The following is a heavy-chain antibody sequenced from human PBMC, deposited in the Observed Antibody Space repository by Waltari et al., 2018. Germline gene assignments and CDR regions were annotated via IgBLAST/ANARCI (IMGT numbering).Heavy chain of an antibody. Sequence: EVQRVGRGGGWVQPGGYLRLSCGTPGFRFSSSGTSWVRQAPGKGLELLANINHDGSGKFFLGSVKGRFPIARDNAKKSVYLQINSLTGEDTAVYYCATSLDAAGKDWGQGTLVTVSS. CDR1: GFRFSSSG. CDR3: ATSLDAAGKD. V-gene: IGHV3-7*01. CDR2: INHDGSGK. D-gene: IGHD5-18*01. J-gene: IGHJ4*02.